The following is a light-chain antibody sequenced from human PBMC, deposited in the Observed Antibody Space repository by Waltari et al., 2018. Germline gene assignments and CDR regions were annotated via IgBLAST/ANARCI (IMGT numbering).Light chain of an antibody. Sequence: QSALTQPPSAYGSPGQSVTISCTGTSSDVGGYNYVSWYQEPPGKAPNLMIYEVSNRPPGVPDRFSGSKSGNTASLTVSGLQAEDEADYYCSSYAGSNNFVVFGGGTKLTVL. J-gene: IGLJ2*01. CDR2: EVS. V-gene: IGLV2-8*01. CDR3: SSYAGSNNFVV. CDR1: SSDVGGYNY.